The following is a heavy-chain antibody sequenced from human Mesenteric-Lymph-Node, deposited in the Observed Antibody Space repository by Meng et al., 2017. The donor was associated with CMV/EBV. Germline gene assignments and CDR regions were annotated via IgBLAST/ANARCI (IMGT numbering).Heavy chain of an antibody. CDR1: GGSVTSGTYF. J-gene: IGHJ5*02. Sequence: SETLSLTCTVSGGSVTSGTYFWSWLRQSPGKGLEWIGYVYYTGSTNYNPSLKSRLIISIDTSKNEFSLKLTSVTAADTAMYYCSRGVGVRGSGWFDPWGQGTLVTVSS. CDR3: SRGVGVRGSGWFDP. D-gene: IGHD3-16*01. CDR2: VYYTGST. V-gene: IGHV4-61*01.